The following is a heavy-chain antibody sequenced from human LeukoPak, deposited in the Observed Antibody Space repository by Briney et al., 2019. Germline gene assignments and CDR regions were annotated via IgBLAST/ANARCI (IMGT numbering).Heavy chain of an antibody. Sequence: GGSLRLSCAAPGFTFSSYAMHWVRQAPGKGLEYVSGISSNGDSTYYANSVKGRFTISRDNSKNTLYLQMNSLRAEDTAVYYCAKDVGSYYYDSSGYFDYWGQGTLVTVSS. CDR2: ISSNGDST. CDR3: AKDVGSYYYDSSGYFDY. V-gene: IGHV3-64*01. CDR1: GFTFSSYA. J-gene: IGHJ4*02. D-gene: IGHD3-22*01.